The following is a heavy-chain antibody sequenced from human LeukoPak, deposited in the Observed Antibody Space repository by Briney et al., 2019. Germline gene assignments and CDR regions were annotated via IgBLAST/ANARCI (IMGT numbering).Heavy chain of an antibody. CDR1: GGSFSGYY. J-gene: IGHJ4*02. Sequence: SETLSLTCAVYGGSFSGYYWSWIRQPPGKGLEWIGEINHSGSTNYNPSLKSRVTISVDTSKNQFSLKLSSVTAADTAVYYCARRTYYYDSSGYYYGRKGWAYLDYWGRGTLVTVSS. D-gene: IGHD3-22*01. CDR2: INHSGST. CDR3: ARRTYYYDSSGYYYGRKGWAYLDY. V-gene: IGHV4-34*01.